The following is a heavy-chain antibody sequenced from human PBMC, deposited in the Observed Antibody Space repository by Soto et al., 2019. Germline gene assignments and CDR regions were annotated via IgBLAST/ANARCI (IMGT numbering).Heavy chain of an antibody. V-gene: IGHV3-21*01. CDR2: ITGTSSYI. D-gene: IGHD1-26*01. CDR1: GFTFSSYT. CDR3: ARVSGEYRDY. J-gene: IGHJ4*02. Sequence: LRLSCAASGFTFSSYTMNWVRQAPEKGLEWVSSITGTSSYIFYADSVKGRFTISRDSAKNSLYLQMSDLRAEDTAVYYCARVSGEYRDYWGQGTLVTVSS.